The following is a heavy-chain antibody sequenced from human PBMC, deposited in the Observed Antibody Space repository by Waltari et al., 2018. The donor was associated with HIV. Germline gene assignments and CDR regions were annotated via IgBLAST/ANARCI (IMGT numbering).Heavy chain of an antibody. CDR3: AREGDDFWSGYYSGWFDP. V-gene: IGHV3-21*01. Sequence: EVQLVESGGGLVKPGGSLRLSCAASGFTFSSYSMNWVRQAPGKGLEWVSSISSSSSYIYYADSVKGRFTISRDNAKNSLYLQMNSLRAEDTAVYYCAREGDDFWSGYYSGWFDPWGQGTLVTVSS. J-gene: IGHJ5*02. CDR1: GFTFSSYS. D-gene: IGHD3-3*01. CDR2: ISSSSSYI.